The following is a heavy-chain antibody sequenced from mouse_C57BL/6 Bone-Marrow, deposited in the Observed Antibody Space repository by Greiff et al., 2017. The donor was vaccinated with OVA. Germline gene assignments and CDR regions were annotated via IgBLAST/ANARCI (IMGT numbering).Heavy chain of an antibody. J-gene: IGHJ3*01. CDR1: GYTFTDYN. D-gene: IGHD2-4*01. Sequence: EVKLQESGPELVKPGASVKIPCKASGYTFTDYNMDWVKQSHGKSLEWIGDINPNNGGTIYNQKFKGKATLTVDKSSSTAYMELRSLTSEDTAVYYCARRGYYDYDAWFAYWGQGTLVTVSA. CDR2: INPNNGGT. CDR3: ARRGYYDYDAWFAY. V-gene: IGHV1-18*01.